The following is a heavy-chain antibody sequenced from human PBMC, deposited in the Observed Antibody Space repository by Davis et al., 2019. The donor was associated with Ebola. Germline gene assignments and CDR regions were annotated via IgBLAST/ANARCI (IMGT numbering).Heavy chain of an antibody. D-gene: IGHD3-16*01. Sequence: PGGSLRLSCAASGFTFRSYWMSWVRQAPGKGLEWVANIKQDGSEKYYVDSVKGRFTISRDNAKTSLYLQMNSLRAEDTAVYYCARGRAVQGLIYFDYWGQGTLVTVSS. CDR2: IKQDGSEK. V-gene: IGHV3-7*01. J-gene: IGHJ4*02. CDR1: GFTFRSYW. CDR3: ARGRAVQGLIYFDY.